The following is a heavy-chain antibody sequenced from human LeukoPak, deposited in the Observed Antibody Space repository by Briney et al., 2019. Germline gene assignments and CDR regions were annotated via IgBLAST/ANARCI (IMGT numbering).Heavy chain of an antibody. CDR3: TRVGERETGGRLFDY. CDR2: VYYNGPT. V-gene: IGHV4-39*07. CDR1: GGSITSRSYY. Sequence: SETLSLTCTVSGGSITSRSYYWGWVRQSPGKGLEWRMSVYYNGPTYYNPSLRSRITISRDTSRNQVSLRLSSVTAADTAVYYCTRVGERETGGRLFDYWGQGSLVIVSS. J-gene: IGHJ4*02. D-gene: IGHD3-10*01.